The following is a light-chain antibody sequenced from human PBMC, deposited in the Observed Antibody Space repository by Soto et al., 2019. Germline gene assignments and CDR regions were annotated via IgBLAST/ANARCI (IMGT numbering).Light chain of an antibody. CDR3: QQYDNSIT. CDR1: QSVSSNN. CDR2: GAS. J-gene: IGKJ5*01. V-gene: IGKV3-20*01. Sequence: EIVLTQSPGTLSLSPGETATLSCRASQSVSSNNLAWYHQKPGQTARLLIYGASSRATGIPDRFSGSGSGTDFTLTISRLEPEDFAVYYRQQYDNSITFGQGTRLEIE.